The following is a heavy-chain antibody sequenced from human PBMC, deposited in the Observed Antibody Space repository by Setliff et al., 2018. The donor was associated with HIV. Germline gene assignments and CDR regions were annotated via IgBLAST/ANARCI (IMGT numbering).Heavy chain of an antibody. J-gene: IGHJ3*02. CDR2: TNPYSGGT. CDR1: GYTFTAYY. V-gene: IGHV1-2*04. D-gene: IGHD3-10*01. CDR3: VREGLAAYKGPLWFGQSDPRPDTFDI. Sequence: ASVKVSCKASGYTFTAYYIHWLRQAPGQGLEWMGWTNPYSGGTNYAQNFQGWVTMTRDTSITTAYMELSRLTSYDTALDFCVREGLAAYKGPLWFGQSDPRPDTFDIWGQGTMVTVSS.